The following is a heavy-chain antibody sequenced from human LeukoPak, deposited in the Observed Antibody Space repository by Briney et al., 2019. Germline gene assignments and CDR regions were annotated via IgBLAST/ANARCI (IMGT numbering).Heavy chain of an antibody. Sequence: ASVKVSCKASGYTFTSYDINWVRQATGQGLEWMGWMNPNSGNTVYAQKFQGRVTMTRDTSITTAYMELTSLSSDDTAVYYCAREPSLDSSSSYNYWGQGTLVTVSS. CDR1: GYTFTSYD. CDR3: AREPSLDSSSSYNY. D-gene: IGHD6-6*01. J-gene: IGHJ4*02. CDR2: MNPNSGNT. V-gene: IGHV1-8*01.